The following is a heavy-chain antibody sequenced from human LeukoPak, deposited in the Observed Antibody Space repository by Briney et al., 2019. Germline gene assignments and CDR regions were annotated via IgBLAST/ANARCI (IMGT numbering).Heavy chain of an antibody. CDR1: GGSISSSSYY. CDR3: ARGKRAGIAVAGTIVAFDC. CDR2: IYYSGNT. V-gene: IGHV4-39*07. D-gene: IGHD6-19*01. J-gene: IGHJ4*02. Sequence: SETLSLTCTVSGGSISSSSYYWCWIRQPPGKGLEWIGSIYYSGNTYYNPSLKSRVTISVDTSKNQFSLRLTSVTAADMAVYYCARGKRAGIAVAGTIVAFDCWGQGTLVTVSS.